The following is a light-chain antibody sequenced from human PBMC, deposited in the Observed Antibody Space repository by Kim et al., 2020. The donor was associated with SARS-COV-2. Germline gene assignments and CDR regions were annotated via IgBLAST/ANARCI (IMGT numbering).Light chain of an antibody. Sequence: VSPGQTASITCSGDKLGDKYACWYQQKPGQSPVLVIYQDSKRPSGIPERFSGSNSGNTATLTISGTQATDEADYYCQAWDSSTAVFGGGTQLTVL. V-gene: IGLV3-1*01. CDR2: QDS. J-gene: IGLJ2*01. CDR1: KLGDKY. CDR3: QAWDSSTAV.